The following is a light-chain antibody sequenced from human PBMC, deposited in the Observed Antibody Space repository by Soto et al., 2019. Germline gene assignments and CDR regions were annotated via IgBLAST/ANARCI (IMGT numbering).Light chain of an antibody. CDR1: RNDIGSYSH. CDR2: DVT. J-gene: IGLJ3*02. Sequence: QSALTQPRSVSGSAGQSVTMSCTGTRNDIGSYSHVSWYQQHPGKAPKLMIYDVTRRPSGVPDRFSGSKSGNTASLTISGLQAEDEADYYCFSNTGSRTWVFGGGTKLTVL. CDR3: FSNTGSRTWV. V-gene: IGLV2-11*01.